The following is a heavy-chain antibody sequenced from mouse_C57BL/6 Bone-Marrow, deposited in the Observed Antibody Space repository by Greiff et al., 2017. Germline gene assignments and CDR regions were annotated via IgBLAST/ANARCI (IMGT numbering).Heavy chain of an antibody. V-gene: IGHV1-76*01. CDR1: GYTFTDYY. CDR2: IYPGSGNT. Sequence: QVTLKVSGAELVRPGASVKLSCKASGYTFTDYYINWVKQRPGQGLEWIARIYPGSGNTYYKEKFQGKATLTAEKSSSTAYMQLSSLTSEDSAVYFCARLVGHMDYWGQGTSVTVSS. CDR3: ARLVGHMDY. J-gene: IGHJ4*01. D-gene: IGHD1-3*01.